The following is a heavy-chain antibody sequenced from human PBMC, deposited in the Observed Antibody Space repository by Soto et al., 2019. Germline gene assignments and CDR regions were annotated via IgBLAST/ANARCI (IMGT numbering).Heavy chain of an antibody. J-gene: IGHJ4*02. CDR3: AIGSDPIAAAGTRAGDY. D-gene: IGHD6-13*01. CDR2: MNSDSGNT. V-gene: IGHV1-8*01. CDR1: GYTFTSYD. Sequence: ASVKVSCKASGYTFTSYDVNWVRQATGQGLEWMGWMNSDSGNTGFAQKFHGRITMTRNISTSTAYMELSSLGSEDTAVYFCAIGSDPIAAAGTRAGDYWGQGTLVTVSS.